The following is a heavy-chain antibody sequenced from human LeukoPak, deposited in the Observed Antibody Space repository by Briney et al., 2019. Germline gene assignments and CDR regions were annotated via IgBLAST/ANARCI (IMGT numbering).Heavy chain of an antibody. V-gene: IGHV4-61*01. J-gene: IGHJ4*02. CDR2: IYYSGST. Sequence: PSQTLSLTCTVSGGSISGGSYYWSWIRQPPGKGLEWIGYIYYSGSTKYNLSLKSRVTISVDTSKNQLSLKLSSVTAADTAVYYCARGGSRSYTSSTLDYWGQGSLVTVSS. CDR3: ARGGSRSYTSSTLDY. D-gene: IGHD6-6*01. CDR1: GGSISGGSYY.